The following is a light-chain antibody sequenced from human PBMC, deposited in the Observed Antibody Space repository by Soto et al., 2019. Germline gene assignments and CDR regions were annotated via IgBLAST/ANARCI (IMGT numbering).Light chain of an antibody. CDR2: DVT. Sequence: QSALTQPRSVSGSPGQSVTISCTVTSSDVGGYNYVSWYQQHPGQAPKLMIYDVTKRPSGVPDRFSGSKSGNTASLSISGLQAEDEADYYCCSYGGGYTPLLFGGGTKLTVL. J-gene: IGLJ2*01. CDR3: CSYGGGYTPLL. V-gene: IGLV2-11*01. CDR1: SSDVGGYNY.